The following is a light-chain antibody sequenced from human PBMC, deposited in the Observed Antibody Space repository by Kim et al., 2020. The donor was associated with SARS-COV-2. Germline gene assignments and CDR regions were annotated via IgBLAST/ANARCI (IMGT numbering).Light chain of an antibody. CDR1: KIGAKN. CDR3: QVWDRTSDRV. CDR2: YGS. V-gene: IGLV3-21*04. Sequence: VATGKTADFTYGGDKIGAKNGHWYQQKPGRAHVVVIYYGSGRPSGIPERFSGSNSGNTATLTISRVEAGDEADYYCQVWDRTSDRVFGGGTQLTVL. J-gene: IGLJ3*02.